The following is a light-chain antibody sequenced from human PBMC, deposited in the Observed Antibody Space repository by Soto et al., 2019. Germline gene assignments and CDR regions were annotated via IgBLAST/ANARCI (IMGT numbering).Light chain of an antibody. J-gene: IGLJ2*01. Sequence: QSALTQPASVSGSPGQSITISCTGTSSDVGGYKYVSWYQQHPGKAPKLIIHEVSSRPSGVSSRFSGSKSGNTASLTISGLQAEYEADYYCSSYTSSATLVFGVGTKLTVL. V-gene: IGLV2-14*01. CDR1: SSDVGGYKY. CDR2: EVS. CDR3: SSYTSSATLV.